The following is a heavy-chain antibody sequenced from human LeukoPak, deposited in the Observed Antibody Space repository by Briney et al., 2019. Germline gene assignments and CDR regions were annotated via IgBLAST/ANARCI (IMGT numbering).Heavy chain of an antibody. D-gene: IGHD2-2*01. CDR2: ISSSSSYI. J-gene: IGHJ5*02. CDR3: ARDAVVVPAAIPHNWFDP. CDR1: GFTFSSYS. V-gene: IGHV3-21*01. Sequence: GGSLRLSCAASGFTFSSYSMNWVRQAPGKGLEWVSSISSSSSYIYYADSVKGRFTISRDNAKNSLYLQMNSLRAEDTAVYYCARDAVVVPAAIPHNWFDPWGQGTLVTVSS.